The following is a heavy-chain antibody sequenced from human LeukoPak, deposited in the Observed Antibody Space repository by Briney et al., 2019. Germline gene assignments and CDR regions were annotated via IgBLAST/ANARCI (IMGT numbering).Heavy chain of an antibody. D-gene: IGHD6-13*01. J-gene: IGHJ4*02. Sequence: GRSLRLTCAASGFTFSSYHMNWVRQAPGKGLERVSYISSSSGTIYYADSVKGRFTTSRDNAKNSLYLQMNNLRDEDTAVYYCARGGSSCFDSWGQGTLVTVSS. CDR2: ISSSSGTI. CDR3: ARGGSSCFDS. V-gene: IGHV3-48*02. CDR1: GFTFSSYH.